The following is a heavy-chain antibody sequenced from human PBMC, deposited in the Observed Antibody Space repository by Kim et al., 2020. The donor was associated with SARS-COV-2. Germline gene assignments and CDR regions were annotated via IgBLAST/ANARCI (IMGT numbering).Heavy chain of an antibody. V-gene: IGHV4-39*07. CDR3: ARRTDTTLAGYFDY. J-gene: IGHJ4*02. Sequence: SETLSLTCTVSGGSISSSSYYWGWIRQPPGKGLEWIGSVFYSGSTYYNPSLKSRVTISVDTSKNQFSLELSSVTAADTAVYYCARRTDTTLAGYFDYWGQGTLVTVSS. CDR1: GGSISSSSYY. D-gene: IGHD5-18*01. CDR2: VFYSGST.